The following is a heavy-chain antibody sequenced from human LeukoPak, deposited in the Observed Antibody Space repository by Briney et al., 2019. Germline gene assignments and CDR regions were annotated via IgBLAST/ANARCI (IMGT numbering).Heavy chain of an antibody. Sequence: GESLKISCKGSGYSFTNYWIGWVRQMPGKGLEWMGIIYPGDSDTRYSPSFQGHVTISADKSISTAYLQWSSLKTSDTAIYYCARHFGRGSYYYFDYWGQGTLVTVSS. V-gene: IGHV5-51*01. D-gene: IGHD1-26*01. CDR3: ARHFGRGSYYYFDY. J-gene: IGHJ4*02. CDR2: IYPGDSDT. CDR1: GYSFTNYW.